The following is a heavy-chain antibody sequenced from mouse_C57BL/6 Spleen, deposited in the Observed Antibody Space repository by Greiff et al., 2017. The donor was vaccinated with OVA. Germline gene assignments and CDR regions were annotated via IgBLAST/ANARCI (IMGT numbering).Heavy chain of an antibody. Sequence: VQLQQSGPGLVQPSQSLSITCTVSGFSLTSYGVHWVRQSPGKGLEWLGVIWSGGSTDYNAAFISRLSISKDNSKSQVFFKMNSLQADDTAIYYCARPYSNLLQFAYWGQGTLVTVSA. CDR1: GFSLTSYG. J-gene: IGHJ3*01. V-gene: IGHV2-2*01. D-gene: IGHD2-5*01. CDR3: ARPYSNLLQFAY. CDR2: IWSGGST.